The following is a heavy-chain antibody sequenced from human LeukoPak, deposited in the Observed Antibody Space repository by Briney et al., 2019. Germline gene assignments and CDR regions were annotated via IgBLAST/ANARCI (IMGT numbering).Heavy chain of an antibody. CDR1: GYTFTGYY. D-gene: IGHD3-22*01. J-gene: IGHJ4*02. Sequence: GASVKVSCKASGYTFTGYYMHWVRQAPGQGLEWMGWINPNSGGTNYAQKFQGRVTMTRDTSTSTVYMELGSLRSEDTAVYYCARDRNYYDSSGYYFYWGQGTLVTVSS. CDR3: ARDRNYYDSSGYYFY. V-gene: IGHV1-2*02. CDR2: INPNSGGT.